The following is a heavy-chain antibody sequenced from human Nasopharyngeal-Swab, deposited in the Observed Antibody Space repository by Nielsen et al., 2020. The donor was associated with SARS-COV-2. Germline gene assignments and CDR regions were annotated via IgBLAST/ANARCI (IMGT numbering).Heavy chain of an antibody. V-gene: IGHV1-24*01. D-gene: IGHD2-2*01. Sequence: APVKVSCKVSGYTFTELSMHWVRQAPGKGLEWMGGFDPEEGETIYAQKFQGRVTMTEDTSTDTAYMELSGLRSEDTAIYYCAILGYCSSNMCPPQRNWFDPWGQGTLVTVSS. CDR3: AILGYCSSNMCPPQRNWFDP. CDR1: GYTFTELS. CDR2: FDPEEGET. J-gene: IGHJ5*02.